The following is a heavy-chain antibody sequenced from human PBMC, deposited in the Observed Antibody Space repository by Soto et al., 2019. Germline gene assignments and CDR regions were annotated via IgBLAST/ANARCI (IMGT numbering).Heavy chain of an antibody. CDR2: ISLSGSPI. Sequence: EVQLVESGGGLVQPGGSLRLSCAASGFAFSNYEMNWVRQAPGKGLEWVSYISLSGSPIYYADSVKGRFTISRDDAKNSLYLQMDSLRADDTAVYYWARESFSASPNFFDYWGQGTLVTVSS. J-gene: IGHJ4*02. V-gene: IGHV3-48*03. D-gene: IGHD3-3*02. CDR3: ARESFSASPNFFDY. CDR1: GFAFSNYE.